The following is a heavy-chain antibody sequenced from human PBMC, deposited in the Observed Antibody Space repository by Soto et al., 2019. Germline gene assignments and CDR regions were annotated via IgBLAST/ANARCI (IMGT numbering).Heavy chain of an antibody. V-gene: IGHV4-4*07. CDR2: IYSSGNT. CDR1: VGTISGYY. J-gene: IGHJ5*02. Sequence: SETLSLTCSFSVGTISGYYWTCIRHPAGKGLEWIGRIYSSGNTKYNPSLQSRVTMSLDTSNNQFSLRLTSVTAADTAVYYCLRAKRFYDWIEPLGQGTLVIVSS. CDR3: LRAKRFYDWIEP. D-gene: IGHD3-3*01.